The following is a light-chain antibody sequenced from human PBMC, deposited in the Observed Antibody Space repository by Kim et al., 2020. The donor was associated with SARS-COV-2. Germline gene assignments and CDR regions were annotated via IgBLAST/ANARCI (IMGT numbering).Light chain of an antibody. CDR3: QQYDSSPLT. Sequence: EIQMTHSPSSLSASVGDRVTITCRASQGISNFLAWYQQKPGEVPKLLIYRASTLQSGVPSRFSGSGSGTEFTLTISSLQPEDVAAYYCQQYDSSPLTFGGGTKVDIK. J-gene: IGKJ4*01. CDR2: RAS. V-gene: IGKV1-27*01. CDR1: QGISNF.